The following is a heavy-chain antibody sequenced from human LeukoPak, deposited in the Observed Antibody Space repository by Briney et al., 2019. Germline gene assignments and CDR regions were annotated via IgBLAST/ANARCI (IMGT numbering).Heavy chain of an antibody. CDR3: ARDMYTSGRGY. D-gene: IGHD6-19*01. CDR1: GYIFTTYY. CDR2: INPSDGST. Sequence: ASVKVSCKASGYIFTTYYMHWVRQAPGQGLEWMGIINPSDGSTNYVQNFQGRVTMTRDTSTSTVYMELSSLRSEDTAIYYCARDMYTSGRGYWGQGTLVTVSS. V-gene: IGHV1-46*01. J-gene: IGHJ4*02.